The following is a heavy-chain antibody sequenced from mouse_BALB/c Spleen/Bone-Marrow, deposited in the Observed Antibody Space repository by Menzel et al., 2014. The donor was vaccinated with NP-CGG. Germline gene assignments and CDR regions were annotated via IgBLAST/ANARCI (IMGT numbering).Heavy chain of an antibody. CDR3: ARGLRLGDSLDF. Sequence: VQLVESGPGLVAPSQSLSITCTVSGFSLTNYGVHWVRQPPGKGLEWLGVIWAGGITNYNSALMSRRNINKDISKSQVFLNMSSMQADDTAMYYCARGLRLGDSLDFWDQTTSVTVSS. CDR2: IWAGGIT. J-gene: IGHJ4*01. CDR1: GFSLTNYG. V-gene: IGHV2-9*02. D-gene: IGHD1-2*01.